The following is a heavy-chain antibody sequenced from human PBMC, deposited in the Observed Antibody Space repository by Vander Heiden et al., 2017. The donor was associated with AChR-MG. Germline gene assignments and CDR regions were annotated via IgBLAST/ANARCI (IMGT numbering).Heavy chain of an antibody. J-gene: IGHJ3*02. Sequence: EVQLVESGGGLVQPGGSLKLSCAASGFTFSGSAMHWVRQASGKGLEWVGRIRSKANSYATAYAASVKGRFTISRDDSKNTAYLQMNSLKTEDTAVYYCTSHEEVIVLEDAFDIWGQGTMVTVSS. D-gene: IGHD3-22*01. V-gene: IGHV3-73*02. CDR1: GFTFSGSA. CDR2: IRSKANSYAT. CDR3: TSHEEVIVLEDAFDI.